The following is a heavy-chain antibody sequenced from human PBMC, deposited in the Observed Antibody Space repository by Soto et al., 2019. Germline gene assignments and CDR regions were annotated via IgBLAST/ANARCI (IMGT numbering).Heavy chain of an antibody. CDR1: GGSVSSGSNY. J-gene: IGHJ5*02. CDR2: IYYSGST. Sequence: SETLSLTCTVSGGSVSSGSNYWSWIRQPPGKGLEWMGYIYYSGSTNYNPSLKSRVTISLDTSKNQLSLKLTSVTDADTAVYYCARGQRFSDWFDPWGQGTLVTASS. D-gene: IGHD3-3*01. V-gene: IGHV4-61*01. CDR3: ARGQRFSDWFDP.